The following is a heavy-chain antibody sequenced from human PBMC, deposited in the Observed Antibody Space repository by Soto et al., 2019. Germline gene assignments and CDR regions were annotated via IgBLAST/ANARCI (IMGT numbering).Heavy chain of an antibody. CDR3: TRDRSGANVQY. CDR1: GATFSGNF. J-gene: IGHJ4*02. V-gene: IGHV1-2*02. D-gene: IGHD3-10*01. Sequence: QVQLVQSGAEVREPGASVKVSCKPSGATFSGNFFHWLRQAPGQGLEWMGWINPDNGDTNYAQKFQDRVTMTRDTSISTADMDVSRLRSDETAVYFCTRDRSGANVQYGGQGTLVTVSS. CDR2: INPDNGDT.